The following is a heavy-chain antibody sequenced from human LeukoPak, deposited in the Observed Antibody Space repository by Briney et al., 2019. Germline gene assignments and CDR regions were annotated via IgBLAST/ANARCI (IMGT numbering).Heavy chain of an antibody. J-gene: IGHJ3*02. V-gene: IGHV4-59*12. Sequence: SETLSLTCTVSGTSITRTYWSWIRQPPGRGLESVGYVYDTGDTNYNPSLKSRVTMSLDTSKNQFSLKLSPVTAADTAVYYCARDNYVLSAFDIWGQGTMVTVSS. D-gene: IGHD3-10*02. CDR2: VYDTGDT. CDR3: ARDNYVLSAFDI. CDR1: GTSITRTY.